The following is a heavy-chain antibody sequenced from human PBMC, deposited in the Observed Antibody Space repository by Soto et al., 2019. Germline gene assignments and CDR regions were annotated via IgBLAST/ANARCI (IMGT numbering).Heavy chain of an antibody. CDR1: GGSISSYY. CDR2: IFYSGST. V-gene: IGHV4-59*01. Sequence: QVQLQESGPGLVKPSETLSLTCTVSGGSISSYYWSWIRQPPGKGLEWIGFIFYSGSTSYNPSLNSRVTISIATSAYQFSLKLNSVTAADTAVYYCASMIGDPVLSFDSWGQGTLVAVSS. D-gene: IGHD3-10*02. CDR3: ASMIGDPVLSFDS. J-gene: IGHJ5*01.